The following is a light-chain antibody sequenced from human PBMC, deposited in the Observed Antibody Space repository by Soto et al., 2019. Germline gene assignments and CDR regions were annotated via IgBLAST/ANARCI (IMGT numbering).Light chain of an antibody. Sequence: EVVMTQSPDVLAVSPGETATLSCRASQSISSKLAWYQQKPGQAPRLLIYGAVTRATGIPARFSGSGSSTDFTLTISSLQSEDCAVYYCQQYNSWLSWTFGRGTKVEIK. V-gene: IGKV3D-15*01. CDR2: GAV. CDR3: QQYNSWLSWT. CDR1: QSISSK. J-gene: IGKJ1*01.